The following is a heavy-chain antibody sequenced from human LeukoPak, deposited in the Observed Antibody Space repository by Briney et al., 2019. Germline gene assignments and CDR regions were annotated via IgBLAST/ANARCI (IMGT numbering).Heavy chain of an antibody. CDR1: GYTLTELS. V-gene: IGHV1-24*01. J-gene: IGHJ4*02. CDR3: ATISQWEPRGSLDFDY. D-gene: IGHD1-26*01. CDR2: FDPEDGET. Sequence: GASVKVSCKVSGYTLTELSMHWVRQAPGKGLEWMGGFDPEDGETIYAQKFQGRVTMTEDTSTDTAYMELSSLRSEDTAVYYCATISQWEPRGSLDFDYWGQGTLVTVSS.